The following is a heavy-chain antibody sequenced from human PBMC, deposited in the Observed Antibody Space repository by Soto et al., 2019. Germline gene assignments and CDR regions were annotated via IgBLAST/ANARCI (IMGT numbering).Heavy chain of an antibody. V-gene: IGHV3-21*01. CDR2: ISSSSSYI. D-gene: IGHD3-22*01. Sequence: GGSLRLSCAASGFTFSSYSMNWVRQAPGKGLEWVSSISSSSSYIYYADSVKGRFTISRDNAKNSLYLQMNSLRAEDTAVYYCARDGLTYYYDSSGYYFDYWGQGTLVTVSS. CDR1: GFTFSSYS. CDR3: ARDGLTYYYDSSGYYFDY. J-gene: IGHJ4*02.